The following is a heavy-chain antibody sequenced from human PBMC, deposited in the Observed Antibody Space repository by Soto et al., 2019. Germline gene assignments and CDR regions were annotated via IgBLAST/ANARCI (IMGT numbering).Heavy chain of an antibody. CDR1: GLEFSTDG. CDR2: ISSDGTDK. V-gene: IGHV3-30*18. Sequence: QVHLVESVGGVVQPGRSHTTSCVGSGLEFSTDGMHWLRQAPSKALEWVALISSDGTDKYYADSVKGRFSISRDNAKQTLSIQMYSLRPEDTAMYYFAKDFGAWSDSWGQGTLVNVSS. CDR3: AKDFGAWSDS. D-gene: IGHD6-19*01. J-gene: IGHJ5*02.